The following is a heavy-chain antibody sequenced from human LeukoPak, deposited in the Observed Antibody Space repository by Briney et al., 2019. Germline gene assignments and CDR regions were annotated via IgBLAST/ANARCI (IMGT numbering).Heavy chain of an antibody. CDR2: IIPIFGTA. V-gene: IGHV1-69*06. CDR3: ARRSLRSVSGYSGYDYWFDP. D-gene: IGHD5-12*01. J-gene: IGHJ5*02. CDR1: GGTFSNYA. Sequence: SVKVSCKASGGTFSNYAISWVRQAPGQGLEWMRGIIPIFGTANYAQKFQGRVTITADKSTSTAYMELSSLRSEDTAVYYCARRSLRSVSGYSGYDYWFDPWGQGTLVTVSS.